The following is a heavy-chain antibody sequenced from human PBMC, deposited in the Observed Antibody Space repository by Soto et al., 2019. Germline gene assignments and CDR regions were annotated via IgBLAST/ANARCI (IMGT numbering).Heavy chain of an antibody. CDR2: ISYDGSNK. J-gene: IGHJ4*02. D-gene: IGHD2-15*01. V-gene: IGHV3-30*18. CDR3: AKGLSGYYDY. CDR1: GFTFSSYG. Sequence: QVQLVESGGGVIQAGRSLRLSCAASGFTFSSYGMHWVRQAPGKGLEWVAVISYDGSNKYYADSVKGRFTISRDNSKNTLYLQMNSLRAEDTAVYYCAKGLSGYYDYWGQGTLVTVSS.